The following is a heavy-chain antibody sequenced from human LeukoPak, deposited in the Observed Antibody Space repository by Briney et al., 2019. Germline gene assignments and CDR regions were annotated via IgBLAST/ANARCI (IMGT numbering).Heavy chain of an antibody. CDR2: ISYDGSNK. D-gene: IGHD5-12*01. V-gene: IGHV3-30-3*01. Sequence: GGSLRLSCAASGFTFSSYAMHWVRQAPGKGLEWVAVISYDGSNKYYADSVKGRFTISRDNSKNTLYLQMNSLRAEDTAVYYCARVEEWLRAFDYWGQGTLVTVSS. CDR3: ARVEEWLRAFDY. J-gene: IGHJ4*02. CDR1: GFTFSSYA.